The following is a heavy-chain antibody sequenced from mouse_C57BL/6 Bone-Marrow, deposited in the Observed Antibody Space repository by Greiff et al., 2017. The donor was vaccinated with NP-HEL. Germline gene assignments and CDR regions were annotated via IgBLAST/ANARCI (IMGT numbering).Heavy chain of an antibody. V-gene: IGHV5-16*01. D-gene: IGHD2-12*01. J-gene: IGHJ1*03. CDR1: GFTFRDYS. CDR3: ATYDWYFDV. CDR2: INYDGSST. Sequence: EVHLVESEGGLVQPGSSMKLSCTASGFTFRDYSMAWVRQVPEKGLDWVANINYDGSSTYYLDSLRSRFISSRDNAKNILYLQMSSLKSEDTATYYCATYDWYFDVWGTGTTVTVSS.